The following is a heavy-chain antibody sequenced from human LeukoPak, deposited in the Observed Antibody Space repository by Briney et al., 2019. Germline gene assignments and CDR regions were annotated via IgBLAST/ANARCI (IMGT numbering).Heavy chain of an antibody. V-gene: IGHV1-18*01. J-gene: IGHJ3*02. CDR3: ARYVVGAAALGDAFDI. Sequence: ASVKVSCKASGYTFTSYGISWVRQAPGQGLEWMGWISAYNGNTNYAQKLQGRVTMTTDTSTSTAYMELRSLRSDDTAVYYCARYVVGAAALGDAFDIWGQGTMVTVSS. CDR2: ISAYNGNT. CDR1: GYTFTSYG. D-gene: IGHD2-2*01.